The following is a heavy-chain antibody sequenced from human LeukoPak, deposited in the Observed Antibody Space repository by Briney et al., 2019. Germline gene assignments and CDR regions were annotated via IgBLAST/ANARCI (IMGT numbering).Heavy chain of an antibody. CDR1: GFTFSSYE. V-gene: IGHV3-21*05. D-gene: IGHD6-19*01. CDR3: ARDLYSSGWYLRAFDI. CDR2: ISSSSSYI. Sequence: PGGSLRLSCAASGFTFSSYEMNWVRQAPGKGLEWVSYISSSSSYIYYADSVKGRFTISRDNAKNSLYLQMNSLRAEDTAVYYCARDLYSSGWYLRAFDIWGQGTMVTVSS. J-gene: IGHJ3*02.